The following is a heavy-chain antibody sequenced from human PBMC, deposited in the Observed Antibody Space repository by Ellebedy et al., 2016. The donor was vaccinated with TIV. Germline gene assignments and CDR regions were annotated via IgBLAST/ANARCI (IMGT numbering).Heavy chain of an antibody. D-gene: IGHD2-21*01. CDR1: GFSISSHR. CDR2: MSSDGSDP. V-gene: IGHV3-74*01. J-gene: IGHJ3*02. Sequence: GESLKISCAASGFSISSHRMHWVRQAAGKGLVWVSHMSSDGSDPSYAESVKGRFIICRDNAENTLDLQMSSLRAEDTALYYCARHSGGHGFDIWGQGTMVTVSP. CDR3: ARHSGGHGFDI.